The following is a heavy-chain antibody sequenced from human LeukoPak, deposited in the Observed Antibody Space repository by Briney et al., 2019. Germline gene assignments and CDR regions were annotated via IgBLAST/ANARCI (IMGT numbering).Heavy chain of an antibody. CDR1: GGSFSGYS. Sequence: SETLSLTCAVYGGSFSGYSWSWIRQPPGKGLEWIGEINHSGSTNYKPSLKSRVMISVETPKNQISLKLRSVTAVDTAIYYCARVSSRRLPPTYSYDRRNYFDYWGQGTLVTVSS. V-gene: IGHV4-34*01. J-gene: IGHJ4*02. D-gene: IGHD3-22*01. CDR3: ARVSSRRLPPTYSYDRRNYFDY. CDR2: INHSGST.